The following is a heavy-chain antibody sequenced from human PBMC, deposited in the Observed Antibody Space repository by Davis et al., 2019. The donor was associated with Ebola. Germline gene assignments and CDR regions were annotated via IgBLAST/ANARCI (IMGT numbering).Heavy chain of an antibody. CDR3: ARDLGFGANYPDY. J-gene: IGHJ4*02. V-gene: IGHV3-30-3*01. CDR2: ISFDGNNQ. D-gene: IGHD4/OR15-4a*01. CDR1: GFTVSDNY. Sequence: PGGSLRLSCAASGFTVSDNYMSWVRQAPGKGLEWVAVISFDGNNQYYADSVKGRFTISRDNARNSLHLQMNTLRAEDTATYYCARDLGFGANYPDYWGQGTLVTVSS.